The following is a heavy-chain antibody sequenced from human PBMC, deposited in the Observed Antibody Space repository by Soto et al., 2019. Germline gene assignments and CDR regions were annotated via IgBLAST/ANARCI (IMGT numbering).Heavy chain of an antibody. V-gene: IGHV3-49*03. D-gene: IGHD4-17*01. CDR2: IRSKAYGGTT. CDR3: TGGDYVVSDAFDI. CDR1: GFTFGDYA. Sequence: EVQLVESGGGLVQPGRSLRLSCTASGFTFGDYAMSWFRQAPGKGLEWVGFIRSKAYGGTTEYAASVKGRFTISRDDSKSIAYLQMNSLKTEDTAVYYCTGGDYVVSDAFDIWGQGTMVTVSS. J-gene: IGHJ3*02.